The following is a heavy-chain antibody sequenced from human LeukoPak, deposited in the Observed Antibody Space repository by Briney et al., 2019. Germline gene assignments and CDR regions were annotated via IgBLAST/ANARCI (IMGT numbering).Heavy chain of an antibody. D-gene: IGHD3-10*01. J-gene: IGHJ3*02. Sequence: GGSLRLSCAASGFTFSSYGMHWVRQAPGKGLEWVAFIRYDGSNKYYADSVKGRFTISRDNSKNTLYLQMNSLRAEDTAVYYCAKGLGAGSSAFDIWGQGTMVTVSS. CDR3: AKGLGAGSSAFDI. V-gene: IGHV3-30*02. CDR2: IRYDGSNK. CDR1: GFTFSSYG.